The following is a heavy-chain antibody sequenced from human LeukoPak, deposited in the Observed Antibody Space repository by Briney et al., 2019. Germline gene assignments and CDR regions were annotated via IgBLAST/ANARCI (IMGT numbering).Heavy chain of an antibody. D-gene: IGHD3-9*01. Sequence: SVKVSCKASGGTFSNYGISWVRQAPGQGLEWMGVIIPIHGTANYAQKFQGRVTITADESTSTAYMEVSSLRSEDTAVYYCARGAYDILTGYQIDYWGQGTRVTVPS. CDR3: ARGAYDILTGYQIDY. V-gene: IGHV1-69*13. J-gene: IGHJ4*02. CDR1: GGTFSNYG. CDR2: IIPIHGTA.